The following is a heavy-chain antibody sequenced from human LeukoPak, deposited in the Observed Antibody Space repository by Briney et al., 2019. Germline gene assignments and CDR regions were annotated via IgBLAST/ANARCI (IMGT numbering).Heavy chain of an antibody. J-gene: IGHJ4*02. CDR2: IYSGGST. CDR1: GFTFSSYA. CDR3: ARVTHTYFDY. V-gene: IGHV3-53*04. Sequence: GGSLRLSCAASGFTFSSYAMSWVRQAPEKGLEWVSVIYSGGSTYYADSVKGRFTISRHNSKNTLYLQMNSLRAEDTAVYYCARVTHTYFDYWGQGTLVTVSS.